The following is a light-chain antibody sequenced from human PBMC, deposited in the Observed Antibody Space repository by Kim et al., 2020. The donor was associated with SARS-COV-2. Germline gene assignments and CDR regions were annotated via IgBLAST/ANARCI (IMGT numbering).Light chain of an antibody. V-gene: IGLV2-14*03. CDR1: SSDVGGYNY. CDR2: DVS. CDR3: SSYTSSSTVV. J-gene: IGLJ2*01. Sequence: GQSITISCTGTSSDVGGYNYVSWYQQHPGKAPRLMIYDVSNRPSGVSTRFSGSKSGSTASLTISGLQAEDEADYYCSSYTSSSTVVFGGGTKLTVL.